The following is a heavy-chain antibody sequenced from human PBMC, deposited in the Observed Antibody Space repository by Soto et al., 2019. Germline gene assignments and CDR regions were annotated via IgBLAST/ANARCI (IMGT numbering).Heavy chain of an antibody. CDR3: ARGYDFWSGSVDY. J-gene: IGHJ4*02. D-gene: IGHD3-3*01. CDR1: GGSISSAGYY. CDR2: IYYSGST. V-gene: IGHV4-31*03. Sequence: SETLSLTCTVSGGSISSAGYYWSWIRQHPGKGLEWIGYIYYSGSTYYNPSLKSRVTISVDTSKNQFSLKLSSVTAADSAVYYCARGYDFWSGSVDYWGQGTLVTVSS.